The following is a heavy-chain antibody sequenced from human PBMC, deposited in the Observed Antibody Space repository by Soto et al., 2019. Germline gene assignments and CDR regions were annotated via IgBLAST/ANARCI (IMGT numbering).Heavy chain of an antibody. D-gene: IGHD6-19*01. CDR1: GFTFSSHA. V-gene: IGHV3-23*01. J-gene: IGHJ4*01. CDR3: AKDLQFSGWLSAQTFDY. CDR2: ITGSGDST. Sequence: EVQLLESGGGLVQPGGSLRLSCAVSGFTFSSHAMSWVRHAPGKGLECVSSITGSGDSTYYADSVKGRFTISRDKSKSTLYLQMNSLRAEDTAVYYCAKDLQFSGWLSAQTFDYWGHGTQVTVSS.